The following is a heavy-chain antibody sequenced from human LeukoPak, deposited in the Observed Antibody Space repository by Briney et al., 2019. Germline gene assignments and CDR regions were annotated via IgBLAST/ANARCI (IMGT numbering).Heavy chain of an antibody. CDR2: IYSGGST. Sequence: PGGSLRLSCAASGFTVSSNYMTWVRQAPGKGLEWVSVIYSGGSTYYADSVKGRFTISRDNSKNTLYLQMNSLRAEDTAVYYCARDAGNSGYGCDLWGQGTLVTVSS. CDR3: ARDAGNSGYGCDL. J-gene: IGHJ5*02. CDR1: GFTVSSNY. V-gene: IGHV3-53*05. D-gene: IGHD5-12*01.